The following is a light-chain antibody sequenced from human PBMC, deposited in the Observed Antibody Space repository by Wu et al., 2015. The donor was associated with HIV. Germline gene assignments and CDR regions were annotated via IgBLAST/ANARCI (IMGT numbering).Light chain of an antibody. J-gene: IGKJ3*01. Sequence: DIQMTQSPSSLSASVGNRVTITCRAGQTIDKCLNWYQRKPGKAPKLLIFAASSLQSDVPSRFSGSGSGTDFTLTISNLQPEDFATYYCQQGYSPPFTFGPGTILDI. CDR2: AAS. CDR1: QTIDKC. CDR3: QQGYSPPFT. V-gene: IGKV1-39*01.